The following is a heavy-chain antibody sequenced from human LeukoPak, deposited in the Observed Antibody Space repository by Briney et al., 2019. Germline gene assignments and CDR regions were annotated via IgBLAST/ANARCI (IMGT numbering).Heavy chain of an antibody. J-gene: IGHJ5*02. CDR3: ARELVVVPAGGKRFDP. CDR2: ISSSGSTI. D-gene: IGHD2-2*01. V-gene: IGHV3-11*04. Sequence: GGSLRLSCAASGFTFSDYYMSWIRQAPGKGLEWVSYISSSGSTIYYADSVKGRFTISRDNAKNSLYLQMNSLRAEDTAVYYCARELVVVPAGGKRFDPWGQGTLVTVSS. CDR1: GFTFSDYY.